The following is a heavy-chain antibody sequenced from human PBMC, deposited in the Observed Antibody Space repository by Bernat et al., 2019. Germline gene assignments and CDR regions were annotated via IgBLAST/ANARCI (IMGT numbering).Heavy chain of an antibody. CDR2: INEGGSEK. V-gene: IGHV3-7*01. J-gene: IGHJ4*02. CDR3: ARSGSAGSLDY. CDR1: GFTFSIYC. D-gene: IGHD6-25*01. Sequence: EVQLVESGGGLVQPGGSLRLSCAASGFTFSIYCMTWVRQAPGKGLEWVADINEGGSEKYYVDSAKGRFTISRDNAKNSLYLEVNSLRAEDTAVYYCARSGSAGSLDYWGQGTLVTVSS.